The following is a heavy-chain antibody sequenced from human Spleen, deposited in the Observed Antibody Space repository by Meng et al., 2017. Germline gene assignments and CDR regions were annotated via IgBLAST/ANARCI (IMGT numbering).Heavy chain of an antibody. Sequence: QVQLQQSGPGLVKPAQTLSLSCDISGDRVSSISSAWNWIRQSPSRGLEWLGRTYYRSKWYNEYAVSVRSRITVNPDTSMNQFSLQLNSVTPEDTAVYYCARQESRYLLAFDIWGQGTMVTVSS. CDR3: ARQESRYLLAFDI. J-gene: IGHJ3*02. D-gene: IGHD2-15*01. CDR1: GDRVSSISSA. CDR2: TYYRSKWYN. V-gene: IGHV6-1*01.